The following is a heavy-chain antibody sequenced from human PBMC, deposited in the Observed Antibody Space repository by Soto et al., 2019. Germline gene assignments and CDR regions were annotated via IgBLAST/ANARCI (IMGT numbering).Heavy chain of an antibody. J-gene: IGHJ3*02. D-gene: IGHD3-22*01. Sequence: GASVKVSCKASGGTFSSYAISWVRQAPGQGLEWMGGIIPIFGTANYAQKFQGRVTITADESTSTAYMELSSLRSEDTAVYYCARDYYYDSMGAKSFLTRDDAFDIWGQGTMVTVSS. V-gene: IGHV1-69*13. CDR1: GGTFSSYA. CDR2: IIPIFGTA. CDR3: ARDYYYDSMGAKSFLTRDDAFDI.